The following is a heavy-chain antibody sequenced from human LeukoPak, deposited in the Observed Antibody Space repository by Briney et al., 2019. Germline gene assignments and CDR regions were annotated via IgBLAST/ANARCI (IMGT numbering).Heavy chain of an antibody. V-gene: IGHV4-31*03. Sequence: SQTLSLTCTVSGGSISSGGYYWSWIRQHPGKGLEWIGYIYYSGSTYYNPSLKSRVTIPVDTSKNQFSLKLSSVTAADTAVYYCARAPVVTAIPDYWGQGTLVTVSS. D-gene: IGHD2-21*02. CDR3: ARAPVVTAIPDY. J-gene: IGHJ4*02. CDR2: IYYSGST. CDR1: GGSISSGGYY.